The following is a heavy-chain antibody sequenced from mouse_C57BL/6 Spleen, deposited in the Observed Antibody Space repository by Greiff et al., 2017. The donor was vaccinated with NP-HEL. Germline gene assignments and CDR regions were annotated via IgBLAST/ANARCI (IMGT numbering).Heavy chain of an antibody. CDR3: AKTGRPLYYFDY. J-gene: IGHJ2*01. CDR2: INPNNGGT. V-gene: IGHV1-22*01. Sequence: EVQLQQSGPELVKPGASVKMSCKASGYTFTDYNMHWVKQSHGKSLEWIGYINPNNGGTSYNQKFKGKATLTVNKSSSTAYMELRSLTSEDSAVYYCAKTGRPLYYFDYWGQGTTLTVSS. CDR1: GYTFTDYN. D-gene: IGHD4-1*01.